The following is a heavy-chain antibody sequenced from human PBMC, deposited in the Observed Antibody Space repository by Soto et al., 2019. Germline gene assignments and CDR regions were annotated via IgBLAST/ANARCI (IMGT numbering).Heavy chain of an antibody. D-gene: IGHD3-22*01. CDR1: GFTFSDYY. CDR3: ARTRIAYYYDSSDAFDI. Sequence: PGGSLRLSCAASGFTFSDYYMSWIRQAPGKGLEWLSYISSSSSTIYYAHSVKGRFTISRDNAKNSLYLQMNSLRDEDTAVYYCARTRIAYYYDSSDAFDIWGQGTMVTVSS. J-gene: IGHJ3*02. V-gene: IGHV3-11*04. CDR2: ISSSSSTI.